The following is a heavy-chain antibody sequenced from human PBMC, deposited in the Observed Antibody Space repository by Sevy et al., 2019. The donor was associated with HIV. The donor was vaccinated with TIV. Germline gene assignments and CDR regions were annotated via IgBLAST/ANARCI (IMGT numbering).Heavy chain of an antibody. V-gene: IGHV3-21*01. J-gene: IGHJ4*02. CDR3: SRFYDY. CDR1: GFTFNIYS. Sequence: GSLRLSCATSGFTFNIYSMNWVRQAPGKGLEWVSSISSTGNTIYYADSVRGRFTVSRDSAENSLYLQMDSLRAEDTAVYYCSRFYDYWGQGTLVTVSS. CDR2: ISSTGNTI.